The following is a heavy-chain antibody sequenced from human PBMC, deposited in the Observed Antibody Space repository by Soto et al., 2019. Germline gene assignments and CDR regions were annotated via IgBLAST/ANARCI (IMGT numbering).Heavy chain of an antibody. J-gene: IGHJ4*02. CDR2: INHSGST. Sequence: PSETLSLTCAVYGGPFSGYYWSWIRQPPGKGLEWIGEINHSGSTIYNPSLKSRVTISVDASKNQFSLKLSSVTAADTAVYYCARRNYFDYWGEGTLVT. CDR3: ARRNYFDY. CDR1: GGPFSGYY. V-gene: IGHV4-34*01.